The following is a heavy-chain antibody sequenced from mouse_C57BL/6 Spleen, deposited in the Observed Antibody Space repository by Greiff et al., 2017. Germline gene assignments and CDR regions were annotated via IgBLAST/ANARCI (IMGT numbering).Heavy chain of an antibody. V-gene: IGHV1-26*01. D-gene: IGHD3-1*01. Sequence: VQLQQSGPELVKPGASVKISCKASGYTFTDYYMNWVKQSHGKSLEWIGDINPNNGVTSYNQKFKGKATLTVDKSSSTAYMELRILTSEDSAVYYGARRGASWFAYWGQGTLVTVSA. CDR3: ARRGASWFAY. J-gene: IGHJ3*01. CDR1: GYTFTDYY. CDR2: INPNNGVT.